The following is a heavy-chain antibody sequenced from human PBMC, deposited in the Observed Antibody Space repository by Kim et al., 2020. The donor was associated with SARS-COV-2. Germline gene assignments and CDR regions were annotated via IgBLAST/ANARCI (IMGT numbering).Heavy chain of an antibody. V-gene: IGHV1-46*01. D-gene: IGHD6-6*01. Sequence: ASVKVSCKASGYTFTSYYMHWVRQAPGQGLEWMGIINPSGGSTSYAQKFQGRVTMTRDTSTSTVYMELSSLRSEDTAVYYCARVRYSSSSLDYYGMDVWGQGTTVTVSS. CDR2: INPSGGST. CDR3: ARVRYSSSSLDYYGMDV. J-gene: IGHJ6*02. CDR1: GYTFTSYY.